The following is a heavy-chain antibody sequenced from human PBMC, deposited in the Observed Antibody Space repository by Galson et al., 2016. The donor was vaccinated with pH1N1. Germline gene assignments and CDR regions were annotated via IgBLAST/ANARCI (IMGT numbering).Heavy chain of an antibody. J-gene: IGHJ6*02. CDR2: VSWDGGST. CDR3: AKEIQRGSYGMDV. CDR1: GFTFHDYT. Sequence: SLRLSCAASGFTFHDYTMHWVRQTPGKGPEWVSLVSWDGGSTYYADYVKGRFTVSRDNSKNSLYLQMNSLRSEDTALYYCAKEIQRGSYGMDVWGRGTTVTVSS. V-gene: IGHV3-43*01. D-gene: IGHD3-16*01.